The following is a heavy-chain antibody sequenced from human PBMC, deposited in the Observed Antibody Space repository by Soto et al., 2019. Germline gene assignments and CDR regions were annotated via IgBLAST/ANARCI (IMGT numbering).Heavy chain of an antibody. CDR1: GYTLTSHD. CDR3: ARYNWDAPSYYGMDV. J-gene: IGHJ6*02. D-gene: IGHD1-1*01. CDR2: INAGNYNT. V-gene: IGHV1-3*01. Sequence: GASVKVSCKASGYTLTSHDMHWVRQAPGQRLEWMGWINAGNYNTQYSQKFQGRVTFTRDTSASTVYMELSGLTSEDTAVYYCARYNWDAPSYYGMDVWGQGTTVTV.